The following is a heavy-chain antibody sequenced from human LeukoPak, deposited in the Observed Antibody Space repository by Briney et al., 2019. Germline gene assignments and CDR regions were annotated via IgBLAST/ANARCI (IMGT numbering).Heavy chain of an antibody. J-gene: IGHJ5*02. CDR1: GYTFTSYY. V-gene: IGHV1-46*01. CDR3: ARDNSVGDNAWWFDP. CDR2: INPSGSST. Sequence: ASVKVSCKASGYTFTSYYMHWVRQAPGQGLEWMGLINPSGSSTSYAQKFQGRLSLTRDMSTSTDYMELSSLRSEDTAIYYCARDNSVGDNAWWFDPWGQGTLVTVSS. D-gene: IGHD1-26*01.